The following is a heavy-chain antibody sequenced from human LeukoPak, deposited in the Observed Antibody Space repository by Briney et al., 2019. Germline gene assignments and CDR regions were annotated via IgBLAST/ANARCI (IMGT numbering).Heavy chain of an antibody. Sequence: PGRSLRLSCAASGFTFSSYGMHWVRQAPGKGLEWVAVIWYDGSNKYYADSVKGRFTTSRDNSKNTLYLQMNSLRAEDTAVYYCARDGGLNWFDPWGQGTLVTVSS. V-gene: IGHV3-33*01. CDR2: IWYDGSNK. CDR1: GFTFSSYG. D-gene: IGHD3-16*01. CDR3: ARDGGLNWFDP. J-gene: IGHJ5*02.